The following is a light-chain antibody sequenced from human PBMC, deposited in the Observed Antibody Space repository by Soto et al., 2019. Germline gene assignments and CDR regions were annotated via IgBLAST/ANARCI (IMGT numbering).Light chain of an antibody. CDR2: AAS. J-gene: IGKJ2*01. Sequence: DIQMTQSPSSLSASVGDRVTITCRASQSISTYLNWYQQKPGKAPKLLIYAASSLQCGVPSRFSGSGSGTDFTLTISSLQLEDFATYYCQQSHSIPYTFGQGTKLEIK. CDR1: QSISTY. CDR3: QQSHSIPYT. V-gene: IGKV1-39*01.